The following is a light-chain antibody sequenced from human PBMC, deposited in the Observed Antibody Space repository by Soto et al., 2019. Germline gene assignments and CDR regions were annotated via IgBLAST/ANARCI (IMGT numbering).Light chain of an antibody. CDR3: QQSYSTPRT. CDR1: QSISSY. CDR2: AAS. J-gene: IGKJ1*01. V-gene: IGKV1-39*01. Sequence: DIQMTQSPSSLSASVGDRVTITCRASQSISSYLNWYQQKPGKASKLLICAASSLQSGVPSRFSGSGSGTDFTLTISSLQPEDFATYYCQQSYSTPRTFGQGTKVDIK.